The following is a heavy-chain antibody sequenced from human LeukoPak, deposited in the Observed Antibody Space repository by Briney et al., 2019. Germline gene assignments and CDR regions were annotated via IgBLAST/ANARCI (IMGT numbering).Heavy chain of an antibody. J-gene: IGHJ5*02. CDR1: GGSFSGYY. Sequence: SETLSLTCAVYGGSFSGYYWSWIRQPPGKGVEWIGEINHSGSTNYNPSLKSRVTISVDTSKNQFSLKLSSVTAADTAVYYCARGVKGIAARKKQNWFDPWGQGTLVTVSS. V-gene: IGHV4-34*01. D-gene: IGHD6-6*01. CDR3: ARGVKGIAARKKQNWFDP. CDR2: INHSGST.